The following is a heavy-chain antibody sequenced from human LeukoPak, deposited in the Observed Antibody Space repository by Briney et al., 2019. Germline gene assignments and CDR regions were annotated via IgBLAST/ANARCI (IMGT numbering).Heavy chain of an antibody. CDR2: ISSSSSTI. CDR1: GSTFSSYS. CDR3: ARELNRWELLGFDY. J-gene: IGHJ4*02. D-gene: IGHD1-26*01. V-gene: IGHV3-48*01. Sequence: GGSLRLSCAASGSTFSSYSMNWVRQAPGKGLEWVSYISSSSSTIYYADSVKGRFTISRDNAKNSLYLQMNSLRAEDTAVYYCARELNRWELLGFDYWGQGTLVTVSS.